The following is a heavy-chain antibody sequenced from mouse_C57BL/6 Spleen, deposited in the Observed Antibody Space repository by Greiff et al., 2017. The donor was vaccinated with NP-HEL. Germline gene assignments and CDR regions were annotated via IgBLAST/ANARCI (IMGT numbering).Heavy chain of an antibody. CDR3: ARSPYENAVDY. D-gene: IGHD2-3*01. CDR2: IWGVGST. J-gene: IGHJ4*01. V-gene: IGHV2-6*01. Sequence: VQLQESGPGLVAPSQSLSITCTVSGFSLTSYGVDWVRQAPGKGLEWLGVIWGVGSTNYYSALKSRLSISKDNSKSQVFLKMNSLQTDDTAMYCCARSPYENAVDYWGQGTSVTVSS. CDR1: GFSLTSYG.